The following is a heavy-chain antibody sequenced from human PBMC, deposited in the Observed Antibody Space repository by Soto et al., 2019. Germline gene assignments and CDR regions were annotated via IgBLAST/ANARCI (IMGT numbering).Heavy chain of an antibody. Sequence: EVQLVESGGGLVQPGGSLRLSCAASGFTFSSYWMHWVRQAPGKGLVWVSRINSDGSSTSYADSVKGRFTISRDNAKNTLYLKMNSLRAEDTAVYYCARAVAGYSSGWYELGAFDIWVQGTMVTVSS. CDR2: INSDGSST. CDR1: GFTFSSYW. CDR3: ARAVAGYSSGWYELGAFDI. D-gene: IGHD6-19*01. J-gene: IGHJ3*02. V-gene: IGHV3-74*01.